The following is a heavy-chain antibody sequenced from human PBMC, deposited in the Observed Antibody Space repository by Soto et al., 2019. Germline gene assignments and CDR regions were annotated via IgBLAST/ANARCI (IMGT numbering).Heavy chain of an antibody. CDR1: GYTFTSYA. D-gene: IGHD2-15*01. J-gene: IGHJ6*03. Sequence: ASVKVSCKASGYTFTSYAMHWVRQAPGQRLEWMGWINAGNGNTKYSQKFQGRVTITRDTSASTAYMELSSLRSEDTAVYYCARGSVVVAATHYYYYYYMDVWGKGTTVTVSS. CDR3: ARGSVVVAATHYYYYYYMDV. V-gene: IGHV1-3*01. CDR2: INAGNGNT.